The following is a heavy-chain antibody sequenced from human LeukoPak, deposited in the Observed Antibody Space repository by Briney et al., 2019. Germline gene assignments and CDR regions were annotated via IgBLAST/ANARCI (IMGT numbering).Heavy chain of an antibody. CDR1: GYTFTSYG. J-gene: IGHJ6*03. D-gene: IGHD6-19*01. CDR2: ISAYNGNT. Sequence: EASVKVSCKASGYTFTSYGISWVRQAPGQGLEWMGWISAYNGNTNYAQKFQGRVTMTRNTSISTAYMELSSLRSEDTAVYYCARTGYSSGWITYYYYYYMDVWGKGTTVTISS. V-gene: IGHV1-18*01. CDR3: ARTGYSSGWITYYYYYYMDV.